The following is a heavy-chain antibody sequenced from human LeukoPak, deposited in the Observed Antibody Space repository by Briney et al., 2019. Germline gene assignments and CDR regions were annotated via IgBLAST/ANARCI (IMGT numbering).Heavy chain of an antibody. CDR3: ARYYFGSGGYDDWFDP. CDR2: ISAYNGNT. J-gene: IGHJ5*02. V-gene: IGHV1-18*04. D-gene: IGHD3-10*01. Sequence: ASVKVSCKASGYTFTSYYMHWVRQAPGQGLEWMGWISAYNGNTNYAQKLQGRVTMTTDTSTSTAYMELRSLRSDDTAVYYCARYYFGSGGYDDWFDPWGQGTLVTVSS. CDR1: GYTFTSYY.